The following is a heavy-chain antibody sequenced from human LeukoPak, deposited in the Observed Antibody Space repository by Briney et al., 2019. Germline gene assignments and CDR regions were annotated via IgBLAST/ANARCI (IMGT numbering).Heavy chain of an antibody. CDR1: GFAFSSYW. V-gene: IGHV3-7*01. CDR3: ARLGGSYYTY. J-gene: IGHJ4*02. Sequence: PGGSLRLSCVASGFAFSSYWMSWVRQAPGKGLEWVANIKQAGGEKYYVDSVKGRFTISRDNAKNSLFLQMNSLRVEDTAVYYCARLGGSYYTYWGQGTLVTVSS. CDR2: IKQAGGEK. D-gene: IGHD1-26*01.